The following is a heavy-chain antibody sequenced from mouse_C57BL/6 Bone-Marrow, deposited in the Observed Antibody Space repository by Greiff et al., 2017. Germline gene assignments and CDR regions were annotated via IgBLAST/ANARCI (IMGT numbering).Heavy chain of an antibody. J-gene: IGHJ2*01. CDR3: ARANWDVDY. V-gene: IGHV1-59*01. D-gene: IGHD4-1*01. CDR2: IDPSDSYT. CDR1: GYTFTSYS. Sequence: QVQLQQPGAELVRPGTSVKLSCKASGYTFTSYSMHWVKQRPGQGLEWIGVIDPSDSYTNYNQKFKGKATLTVDTSSSTAYMQLSSLTSEDSAVYYGARANWDVDYWGQGTTLTVSS.